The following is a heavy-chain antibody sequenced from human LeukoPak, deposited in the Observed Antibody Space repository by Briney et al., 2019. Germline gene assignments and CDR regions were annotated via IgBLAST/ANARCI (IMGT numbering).Heavy chain of an antibody. CDR2: ISSDGGRT. J-gene: IGHJ4*02. CDR3: VKDPSGNYFYCDY. D-gene: IGHD1-26*01. CDR1: GFTFSSFA. V-gene: IGHV3-64D*09. Sequence: GGSLRLSCSASGFTFSSFAMFWVRQAPGKGLEYVSGISSDGGRTNYADSVKARFTISRDNSKVTLYLQMTSLRPEDTAIYYCVKDPSGNYFYCDYWGQGTLVTVSS.